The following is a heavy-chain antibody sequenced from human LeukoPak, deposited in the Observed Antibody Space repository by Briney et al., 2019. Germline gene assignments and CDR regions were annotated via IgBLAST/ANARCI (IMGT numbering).Heavy chain of an antibody. Sequence: GRSLRLSCAASGFTFSSYAMHWVRQAPGTGLEWMSFISYDGRNKYYADIVKGRFTSSRDNSKNTLYLQMNSLRVEDTSVYFCVRGDYDILTGAYWGQGVLVTVTA. V-gene: IGHV3-30*04. J-gene: IGHJ4*02. D-gene: IGHD3-9*01. CDR3: VRGDYDILTGAY. CDR1: GFTFSSYA. CDR2: ISYDGRNK.